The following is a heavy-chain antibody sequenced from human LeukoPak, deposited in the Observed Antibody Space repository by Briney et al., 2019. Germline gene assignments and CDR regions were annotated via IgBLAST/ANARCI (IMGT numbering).Heavy chain of an antibody. CDR1: GYTFTSYD. V-gene: IGHV1-8*01. Sequence: ASVKVSCKASGYTFTSYDINWVRQATGQGLEWMGWMNPNSGNTGYAQKFQGRVTMTRNTSISTAYMELSSLRSEDTAVYYCARVFWFGELLSNYYYLMGVWGKGTTVTISS. CDR3: ARVFWFGELLSNYYYLMGV. CDR2: MNPNSGNT. D-gene: IGHD3-10*01. J-gene: IGHJ6*03.